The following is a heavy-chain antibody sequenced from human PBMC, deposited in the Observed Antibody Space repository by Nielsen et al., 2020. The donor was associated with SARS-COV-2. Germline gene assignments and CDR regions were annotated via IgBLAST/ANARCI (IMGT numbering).Heavy chain of an antibody. V-gene: IGHV4-59*11. CDR2: IYYRGST. J-gene: IGHJ6*02. Sequence: GSLRLSCTVSGGSISSHFWSWVRQPPGKALEWIGYIYYRGSTQYNPSLKSRVAMSVDTSKNQFSLKLTSVTAADTAVYYCARDSEPYGGYVGPTGMDVWGQGTTVTVSS. CDR3: ARDSEPYGGYVGPTGMDV. CDR1: GGSISSHF. D-gene: IGHD5-12*01.